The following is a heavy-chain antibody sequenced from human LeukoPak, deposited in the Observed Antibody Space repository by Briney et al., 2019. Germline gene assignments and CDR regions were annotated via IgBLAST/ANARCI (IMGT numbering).Heavy chain of an antibody. CDR3: TALRYFDWLLDY. CDR2: IYYSGST. D-gene: IGHD3-9*01. J-gene: IGHJ4*02. Sequence: SETLSLTCTVSGGSISSYYWSWIRQPPGKGLEWIGYIYYSGSTNYNPSLKSRVTISVDTSKNQFSLKLSSVTAADTAVYYCTALRYFDWLLDYWGQGTLVTVSS. V-gene: IGHV4-59*08. CDR1: GGSISSYY.